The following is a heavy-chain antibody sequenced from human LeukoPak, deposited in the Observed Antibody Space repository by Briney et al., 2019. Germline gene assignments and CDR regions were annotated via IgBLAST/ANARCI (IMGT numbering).Heavy chain of an antibody. D-gene: IGHD3-22*01. V-gene: IGHV4-34*01. CDR3: ARGLTSYYYDSSGYPPGDY. Sequence: SETLSLTCAVYGGSFSGYYWSWIRQPPGKGLEWIGEINHSGSTNYNPSLKNRVTISVDTSKNQFSLKLSSVTAADTAVYYCARGLTSYYYDSSGYPPGDYWGQGTLVTVSS. CDR1: GGSFSGYY. J-gene: IGHJ4*02. CDR2: INHSGST.